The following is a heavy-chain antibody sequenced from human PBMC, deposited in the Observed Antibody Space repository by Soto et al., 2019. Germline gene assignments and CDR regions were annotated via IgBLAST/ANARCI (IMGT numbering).Heavy chain of an antibody. D-gene: IGHD2-15*01. J-gene: IGHJ6*02. Sequence: PGGSLRLSCAASAFTLSAYDMHWVRQPNGKGLEWVSALGAADDPYYLGSVKGRLTISRENAKNSLYLQMNNLRAGDTAVYYCARAYSGRLPRRADYYYAMDVWGQGTTVTVSS. CDR2: LGAADDP. CDR3: ARAYSGRLPRRADYYYAMDV. CDR1: AFTLSAYD. V-gene: IGHV3-13*05.